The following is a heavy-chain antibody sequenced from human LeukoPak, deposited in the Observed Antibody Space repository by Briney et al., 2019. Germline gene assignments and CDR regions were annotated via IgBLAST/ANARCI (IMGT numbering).Heavy chain of an antibody. CDR3: AKVKSSIVVVITSTYYFDY. J-gene: IGHJ4*02. Sequence: GGSLRLSCAASGFTFSSYAMSWVRQAPGKGLGWVSAISGSGGSTYYADSVKGRFTISRDNSKNTLYLQVNSLRAEDTAVYYCAKVKSSIVVVITSTYYFDYWGQGTLVTVSS. CDR2: ISGSGGST. CDR1: GFTFSSYA. V-gene: IGHV3-23*01. D-gene: IGHD3-22*01.